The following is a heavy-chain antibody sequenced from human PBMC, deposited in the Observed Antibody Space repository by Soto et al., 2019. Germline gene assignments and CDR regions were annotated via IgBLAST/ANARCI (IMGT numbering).Heavy chain of an antibody. CDR2: IYPGDSDT. CDR1: GYSFTSYW. CDR3: ARLRWAADEDNWFDP. J-gene: IGHJ5*02. D-gene: IGHD6-13*01. Sequence: PGESLKISCKGSGYSFTSYWIGWVRQMPGRGLEWMGIIYPGDSDTRYSPSFQGQVTISADKSISTAYLQWSSLKASDTAMYYCARLRWAADEDNWFDPWGQGTLGTVSS. V-gene: IGHV5-51*01.